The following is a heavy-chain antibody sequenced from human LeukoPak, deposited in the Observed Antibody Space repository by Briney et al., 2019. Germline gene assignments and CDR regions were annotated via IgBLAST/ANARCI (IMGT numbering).Heavy chain of an antibody. Sequence: GGSLRLSCAASGFTFSSYAMSWVRQAPGKGLEWVSGISGGGGSTDYGDSVTGRFTISRDNSKNTLYLQMNSLRAEDTAVYYCAKDRYNAVRNFDYWGQGTLVTVSS. D-gene: IGHD5-24*01. CDR1: GFTFSSYA. CDR2: ISGGGGST. CDR3: AKDRYNAVRNFDY. V-gene: IGHV3-23*01. J-gene: IGHJ4*02.